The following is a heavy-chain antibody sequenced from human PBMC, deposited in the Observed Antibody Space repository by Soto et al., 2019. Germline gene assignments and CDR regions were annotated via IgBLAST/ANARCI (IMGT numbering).Heavy chain of an antibody. J-gene: IGHJ3*02. Sequence: GGSLRLCCAASGFIFSTYAMNWVRQAPGKGLEWVSAISNTGDSTYYAESVRGRFTISRDNSINTLYLQMSSLRTEDTAVYYCAHPRGYGVFDAVDIWGQGTLVTVSS. CDR3: AHPRGYGVFDAVDI. CDR1: GFIFSTYA. D-gene: IGHD4-17*01. V-gene: IGHV3-23*01. CDR2: ISNTGDST.